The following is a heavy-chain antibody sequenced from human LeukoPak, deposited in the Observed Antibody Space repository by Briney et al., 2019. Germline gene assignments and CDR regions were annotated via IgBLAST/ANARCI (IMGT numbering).Heavy chain of an antibody. D-gene: IGHD2-2*01. V-gene: IGHV1-58*02. J-gene: IGHJ6*03. CDR3: ARALDCSGTSCYGDYYYYMDV. CDR1: GFTFTSSA. Sequence: GTSVKVFCKASGFTFTSSAMQWVRQARGQRLEWIGWIVVGSGNTNYAQKFQERVTITRDMSTSTAYMELSSLRSEDTAVYYCARALDCSGTSCYGDYYYYMDVWGKGTTVTVSS. CDR2: IVVGSGNT.